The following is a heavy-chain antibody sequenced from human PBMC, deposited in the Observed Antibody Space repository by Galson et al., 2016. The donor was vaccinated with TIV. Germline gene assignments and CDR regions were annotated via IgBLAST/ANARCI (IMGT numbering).Heavy chain of an antibody. D-gene: IGHD2-21*01. V-gene: IGHV1-18*01. CDR1: GYTLSSYS. CDR3: ARLAPCGGDCYFFDD. CDR2: ISGYNGNK. J-gene: IGHJ4*02. Sequence: SVKVSCKASGYTLSSYSISWVRQAPGQGLEWLGWISGYNGNKNYAQKFQGRVTMTRNTSLSTAYLELSSLRSEDTAVYYCARLAPCGGDCYFFDDWGQGTLVTVSS.